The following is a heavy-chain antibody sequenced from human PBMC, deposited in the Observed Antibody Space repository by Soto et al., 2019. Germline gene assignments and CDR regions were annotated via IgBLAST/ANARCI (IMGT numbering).Heavy chain of an antibody. J-gene: IGHJ3*01. CDR2: ISAYNGNT. CDR1: GENFNSFG. Sequence: GPAKVCCTACGENFNSFGISWGPQAPGQGLEWMGWISAYNGNTNYAQKLQGRVTMTTDTSTSTAYMELRSLRSDDTAVYYCARVDVAEALDLWGQGTMVTVS. D-gene: IGHD5-12*01. V-gene: IGHV1-18*01. CDR3: ARVDVAEALDL.